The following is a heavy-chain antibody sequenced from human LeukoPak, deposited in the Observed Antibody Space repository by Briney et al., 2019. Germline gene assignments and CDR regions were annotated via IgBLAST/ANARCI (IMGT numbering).Heavy chain of an antibody. CDR3: ARGFERMEFDP. V-gene: IGHV4-31*03. CDR1: GGSISSGGYY. CDR2: IYYSGST. J-gene: IGHJ5*02. D-gene: IGHD2-15*01. Sequence: PSETLSLTCTVSGGSISSGGYYWSWIRQHPGKGLEWIGYIYYSGSTYYNPSLKSRVTISVDTSKNQFSLKLSSVTAADTAVYYCARGFERMEFDPWGQGTLVTVSS.